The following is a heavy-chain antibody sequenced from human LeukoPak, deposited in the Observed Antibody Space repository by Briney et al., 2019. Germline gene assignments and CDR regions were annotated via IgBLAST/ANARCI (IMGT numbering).Heavy chain of an antibody. V-gene: IGHV3-48*03. CDR3: ARDVGFNNGWPA. Sequence: PGGSLRLSCVASGFSFKTYEMNWVRQAPGKGLEWISYISVGGSDEDYADSVKGRFSISRDNAKNSLFLQMNSLRVEDTAVYYCARDVGFNNGWPAWGQGKLVTVSS. J-gene: IGHJ5*02. CDR2: ISVGGSDE. CDR1: GFSFKTYE. D-gene: IGHD6-19*01.